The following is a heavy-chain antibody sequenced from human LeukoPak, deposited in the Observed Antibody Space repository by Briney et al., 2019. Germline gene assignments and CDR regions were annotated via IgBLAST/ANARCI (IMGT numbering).Heavy chain of an antibody. CDR3: ARRPGDGWFGELSATAYYFDY. Sequence: PSETLSLTCTVSGGSISSSSYYWGWIRQPPGTGLEWIGSIYYSGSTYYNPSLKSRVTISIDTSKNQFSLKLSSVTAADTAVYYCARRPGDGWFGELSATAYYFDYWGQGTLVTVSS. D-gene: IGHD3-10*01. CDR1: GGSISSSSYY. V-gene: IGHV4-39*01. J-gene: IGHJ4*02. CDR2: IYYSGST.